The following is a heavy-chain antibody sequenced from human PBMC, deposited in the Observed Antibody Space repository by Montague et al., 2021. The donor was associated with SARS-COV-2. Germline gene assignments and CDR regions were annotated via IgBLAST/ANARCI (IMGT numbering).Heavy chain of an antibody. D-gene: IGHD3-10*01. CDR1: GGSLSGYY. CDR2: INHSANT. CDR3: ASGIYPSGSYYNRYYYGLNI. V-gene: IGHV4-34*01. J-gene: IGHJ6*02. Sequence: SETLSFTCAVYGGSLSGYYWSWIRQPPEKGLEWIGEINHSANTKYNPSLKSPVTISIDTSKNQFSLKMTSVTAADTATYYCASGIYPSGSYYNRYYYGLNIWGPGSTVSVSS.